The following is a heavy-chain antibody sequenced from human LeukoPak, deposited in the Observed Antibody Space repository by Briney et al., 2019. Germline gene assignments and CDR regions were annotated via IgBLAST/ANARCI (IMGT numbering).Heavy chain of an antibody. D-gene: IGHD3-10*01. V-gene: IGHV1-18*01. CDR2: ISAYNGNT. CDR1: GYTFTNYG. Sequence: ASVKVSCKASGYTFTNYGISWVRQAPGQGLEWMGWISAYNGNTKYASKFQGRVTMTTDTSTTTAYMELRSLKSDDTAVYYCSRDGHRRYYYDSGSYPSGDYWAQGTLVTVSS. J-gene: IGHJ4*02. CDR3: SRDGHRRYYYDSGSYPSGDY.